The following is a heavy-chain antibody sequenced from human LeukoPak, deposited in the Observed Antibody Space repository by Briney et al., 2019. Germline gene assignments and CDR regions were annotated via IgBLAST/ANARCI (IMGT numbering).Heavy chain of an antibody. V-gene: IGHV4-59*12. D-gene: IGHD3-22*01. Sequence: SETLSLTCIVSGGSISTYYWSWIRQPPGRGLEWIGYIYYTGGTNYNPSLKSRVTISVGKSKNQFSLKLSSVTAADTAVYYCAREGVNYHDSSGYYAVSWGQGTLVTVSS. CDR1: GGSISTYY. CDR2: IYYTGGT. J-gene: IGHJ5*02. CDR3: AREGVNYHDSSGYYAVS.